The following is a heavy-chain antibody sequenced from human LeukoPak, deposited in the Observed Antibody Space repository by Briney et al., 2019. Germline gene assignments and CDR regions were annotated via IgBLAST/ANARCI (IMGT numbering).Heavy chain of an antibody. Sequence: QPGGSLRLSCAASGFPFSNYGMQWVRQAPGKGLEWVAVVWSDGNHKYYTDSVRGRFTISRDNSMNTLHLQMNSLRVEDTAVYYCARDRTYSSSPDRYCHFNSWGQGSLVTVSS. CDR2: VWSDGNHK. D-gene: IGHD6-6*01. V-gene: IGHV3-33*01. CDR1: GFPFSNYG. J-gene: IGHJ4*02. CDR3: ARDRTYSSSPDRYCHFNS.